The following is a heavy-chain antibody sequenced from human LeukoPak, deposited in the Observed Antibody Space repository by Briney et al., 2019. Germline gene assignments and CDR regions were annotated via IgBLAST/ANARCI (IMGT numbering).Heavy chain of an antibody. Sequence: GGSLTLSCAAYAFTFRSYSMKCARQAPGKGLEWDSYTSSGTTYYADSVKSGFTISRDNTKNSLYRQMNSLRDEDTAVFYCAREDGSGSYLVYWGRGTLVTVSS. CDR2: TSSGTT. CDR1: AFTFRSYS. J-gene: IGHJ4*02. D-gene: IGHD3-10*01. V-gene: IGHV3-48*02. CDR3: AREDGSGSYLVY.